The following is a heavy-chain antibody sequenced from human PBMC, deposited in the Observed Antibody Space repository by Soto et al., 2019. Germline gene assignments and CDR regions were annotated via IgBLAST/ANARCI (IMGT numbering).Heavy chain of an antibody. J-gene: IGHJ4*02. D-gene: IGHD4-17*01. CDR3: AKDPDGDYLLGDFDY. V-gene: IGHV3-23*01. CDR2: ISGSGGST. CDR1: GFIFSNYA. Sequence: EVQLLESGGGLVQPGGSLRLSCAASGFIFSNYAMSWVRQAPGKGLEWVSDISGSGGSTYYADSVKGRFTISRDNSKNTLYLQMNSLRAEDTAVYSCAKDPDGDYLLGDFDYWGQGTLVTVSS.